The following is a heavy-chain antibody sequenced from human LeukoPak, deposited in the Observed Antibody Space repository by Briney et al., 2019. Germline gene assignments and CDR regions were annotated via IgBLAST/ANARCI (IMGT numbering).Heavy chain of an antibody. CDR2: INSDGNST. V-gene: IGHV3-74*01. J-gene: IGHJ4*02. CDR3: TRGRYGSGNINDY. D-gene: IGHD3-10*01. CDR1: GFTLSSYW. Sequence: GGSLRLSCAASGFTLSSYWMHWVRQAAGKGLVCVSRINSDGNSTSYADSVKGRFTISRDNAKNTLHLQMNSLRAEDTAVYYCTRGRYGSGNINDYWGQGTLVTVSS.